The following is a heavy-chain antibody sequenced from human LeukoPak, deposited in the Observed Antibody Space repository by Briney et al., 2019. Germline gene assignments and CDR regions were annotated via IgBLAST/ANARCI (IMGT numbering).Heavy chain of an antibody. CDR2: IYYSGST. V-gene: IGHV4-59*01. D-gene: IGHD3-10*01. CDR1: GGSISSYY. CDR3: ARDGSLARRGVHYYYGMDV. J-gene: IGHJ6*02. Sequence: SETLSLTCTVSGGSISSYYWSWIRQPPGKGLEWIGYIYYSGSTNYNPSLKSRVTISVDTSKNQFSLKLSSVTTADTAVYYCARDGSLARRGVHYYYGMDVWGQGTTVTVSS.